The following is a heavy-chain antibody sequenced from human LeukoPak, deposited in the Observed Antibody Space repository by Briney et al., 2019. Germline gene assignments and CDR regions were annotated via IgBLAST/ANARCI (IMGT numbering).Heavy chain of an antibody. J-gene: IGHJ3*02. V-gene: IGHV4-59*01. D-gene: IGHD5-12*01. Sequence: SETLSLTCTVSGGSISSYYWSWIRQPPGKGLEWIGYIYYSGSTNYNPSLKSRVTISVDTSKNQFSLKLSSVTAADTAVYYCARDRRPGHSGYGRIDAFDIWGQGTMVTVSS. CDR2: IYYSGST. CDR3: ARDRRPGHSGYGRIDAFDI. CDR1: GGSISSYY.